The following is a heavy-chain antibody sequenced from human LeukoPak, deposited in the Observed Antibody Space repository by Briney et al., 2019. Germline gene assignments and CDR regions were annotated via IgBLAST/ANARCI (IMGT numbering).Heavy chain of an antibody. CDR3: GRVLGSYALNY. Sequence: PGGSLRLSCAASGFTFSDSYMGWIRQAPGKGLEWFSYISNSGSTRHYADSVKVRFTISRDNAKNSLYLQMSSLRAEDTAVYYCGRVLGSYALNYWGQGTLVTVSS. D-gene: IGHD3-10*01. V-gene: IGHV3-11*01. J-gene: IGHJ4*02. CDR2: ISNSGSTR. CDR1: GFTFSDSY.